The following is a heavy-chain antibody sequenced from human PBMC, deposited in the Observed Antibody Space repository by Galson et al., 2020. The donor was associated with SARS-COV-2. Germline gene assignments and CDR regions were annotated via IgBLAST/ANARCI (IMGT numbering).Heavy chain of an antibody. CDR2: NT. J-gene: IGHJ4*02. D-gene: IGHD3-22*01. CDR3: ARFSYRSGYPSFDY. CDR1: GYTFTSNG. Sequence: ASVKVSCKASGYTFTSNGISWMRQAPGQGLEWMGWNTNYAQKFQGRVTMTTDTFTTTAYMELRGLISDDTAVYYCARFSYRSGYPSFDYWGQGTLVTVSS. V-gene: IGHV1-18*01.